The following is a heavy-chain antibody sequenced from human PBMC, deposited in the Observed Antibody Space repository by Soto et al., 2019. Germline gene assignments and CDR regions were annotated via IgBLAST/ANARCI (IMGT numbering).Heavy chain of an antibody. CDR1: GLTFSRYL. D-gene: IGHD1-1*01. CDR3: AKDLTWNQADY. V-gene: IGHV3-74*01. Sequence: PGGSLRLSCAASGLTFSRYLMHWVRQAPGTGLVWVSRISNDGIITTYADSVKGRFTISRDNAKNTLYLQMNSLTAEDTAVYYCAKDLTWNQADYWGQGALVTVSS. CDR2: ISNDGIIT. J-gene: IGHJ4*02.